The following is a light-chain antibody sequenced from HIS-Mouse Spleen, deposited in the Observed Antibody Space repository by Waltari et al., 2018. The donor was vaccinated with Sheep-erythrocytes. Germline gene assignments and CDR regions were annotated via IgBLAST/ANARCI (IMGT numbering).Light chain of an antibody. CDR1: SSDVGGYNY. Sequence: QSALTQPRSVSGSPGQSVTISCTGTSSDVGGYNYVSWYQQHPGKAPKLMIYDGSKRPSGVPVLFSGSKSGNTASLTISGLQAEDEADYYCCSYAGSYNHVFATGTKVTVL. V-gene: IGLV2-11*01. CDR3: CSYAGSYNHV. J-gene: IGLJ1*01. CDR2: DGS.